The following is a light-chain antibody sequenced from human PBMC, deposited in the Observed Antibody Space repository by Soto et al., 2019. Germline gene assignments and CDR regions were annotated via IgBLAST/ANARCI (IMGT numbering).Light chain of an antibody. CDR1: QSVSSK. J-gene: IGKJ2*01. CDR2: GAF. CDR3: QQYNMWPHT. Sequence: EIVMTQSPATLSVSPGERVTLSCRASQSVSSKLAWFQQKPGQAPRLLIYGAFTRATGIPTRFSGSGSETEFTLTISSLQSEDFAGYYGQQYNMWPHTVGQGTKLEIK. V-gene: IGKV3-15*01.